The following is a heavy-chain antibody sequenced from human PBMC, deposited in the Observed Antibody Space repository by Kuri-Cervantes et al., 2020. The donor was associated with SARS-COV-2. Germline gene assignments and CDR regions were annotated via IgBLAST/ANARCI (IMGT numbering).Heavy chain of an antibody. D-gene: IGHD1-26*01. CDR2: ISYDGSNK. CDR3: AREHPYSGSYYAPFDY. Sequence: GGSLRLSCAASGFTFSSYAMHWVRQAPGKGLEWVAVISYDGSNKYYADSVKGRFTISRDNSKNTLYLQMNSLRAEDTAVYYCAREHPYSGSYYAPFDYWGQGTLVTVSS. J-gene: IGHJ4*02. CDR1: GFTFSSYA. V-gene: IGHV3-30-3*01.